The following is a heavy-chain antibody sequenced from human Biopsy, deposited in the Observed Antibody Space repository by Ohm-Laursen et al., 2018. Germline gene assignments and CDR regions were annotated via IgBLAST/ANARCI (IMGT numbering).Heavy chain of an antibody. V-gene: IGHV4-61*01. CDR3: ARGMRSSGWPYFDS. CDR2: IYDRGSTA. CDR1: GDSVSSGSFY. D-gene: IGHD6-19*01. Sequence: PSETLSLTCTVSGDSVSSGSFYWTWIRQPPGQGLEYIGYIYDRGSTANYNPSLESRVTMSVDMPENQFSLKLSSVTAADTAIYYCARGMRSSGWPYFDSWGQGTLVTVSS. J-gene: IGHJ4*02.